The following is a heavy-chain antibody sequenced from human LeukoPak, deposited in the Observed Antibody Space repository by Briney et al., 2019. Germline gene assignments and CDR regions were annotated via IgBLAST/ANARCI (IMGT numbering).Heavy chain of an antibody. J-gene: IGHJ4*02. D-gene: IGHD2-2*01. V-gene: IGHV4-34*01. CDR2: INHSGST. CDR3: GVSSGSSKGSFDY. CDR1: GGSFSGYY. Sequence: SETLSLTCAVYGGSFSGYYWSWIRQPPGKGLEWIGEINHSGSTNYNPSLKSRVTISVDTSKNQFSLKLSSVTAADTAVYYCGVSSGSSKGSFDYWGQGTLVTVSS.